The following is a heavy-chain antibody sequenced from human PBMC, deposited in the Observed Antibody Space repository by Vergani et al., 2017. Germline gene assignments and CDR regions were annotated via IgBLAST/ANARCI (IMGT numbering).Heavy chain of an antibody. D-gene: IGHD3-22*01. CDR3: ARPGYYYDSSGYYDLDY. CDR1: GYTFTSYT. Sequence: QVQLVQSGAEVKKPGASVKVSCKASGYTFTSYTMNWVRQAPGQGLEWMGWINTNSGNPTYAQGFTGRFVFSLDTSVSTAYLQISSLKTEDTAVYYCARPGYYYDSSGYYDLDYWGQGTLVTVSS. J-gene: IGHJ4*02. CDR2: INTNSGNP. V-gene: IGHV7-4-1*02.